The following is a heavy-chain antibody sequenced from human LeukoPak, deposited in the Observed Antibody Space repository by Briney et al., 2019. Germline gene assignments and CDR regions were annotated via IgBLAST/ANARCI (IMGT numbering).Heavy chain of an antibody. CDR1: GASITSGSYF. Sequence: SETLSLICTVSGASITSGSYFWSWIRQPAGKGLEWIGRIYTSGSTNYNPSLKSRFTISVDTSKNQFSLKLSSVTAADTALYFCASAVDFWSGYYRYWGQGALVTVSS. D-gene: IGHD3-3*01. CDR2: IYTSGST. CDR3: ASAVDFWSGYYRY. J-gene: IGHJ4*02. V-gene: IGHV4-61*02.